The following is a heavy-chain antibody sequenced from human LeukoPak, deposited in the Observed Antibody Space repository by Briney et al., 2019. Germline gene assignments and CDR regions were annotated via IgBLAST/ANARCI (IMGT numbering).Heavy chain of an antibody. CDR3: ARAERGYSYGYIYY. D-gene: IGHD5-18*01. CDR1: GGSISSYY. J-gene: IGHJ4*02. CDR2: IYYSGST. Sequence: SETLSLTCTVSGGSISSYYWSWIRQPPGKGLEWIGYIYYSGSTNYNPSLKSRVTISVDTSKNQFSLKLSSVTAADTAVYYCARAERGYSYGYIYYWGQRTLVTVSS. V-gene: IGHV4-59*01.